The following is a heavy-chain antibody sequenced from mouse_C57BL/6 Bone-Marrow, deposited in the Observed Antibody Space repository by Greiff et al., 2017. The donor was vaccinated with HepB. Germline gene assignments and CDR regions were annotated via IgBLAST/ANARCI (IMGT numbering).Heavy chain of an antibody. CDR2: IYPGSGST. V-gene: IGHV1-55*01. Sequence: QVHVKQPGAELVKPGASVKMSCKASGYTFTSYWITWVKQRPGQGLEWIGDIYPGSGSTNYNEKFKSKATLTVDTSSSTAYMQLSSLTSEDSAVYYCARFGQLLGAMDYWGQGTSVTVSS. CDR1: GYTFTSYW. D-gene: IGHD6-1*01. J-gene: IGHJ4*01. CDR3: ARFGQLLGAMDY.